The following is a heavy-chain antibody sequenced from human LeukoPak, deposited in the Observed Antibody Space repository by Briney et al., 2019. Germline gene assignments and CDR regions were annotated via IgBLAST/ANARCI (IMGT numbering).Heavy chain of an antibody. CDR1: GGSISSSSYY. D-gene: IGHD5-12*01. CDR2: IYYSGST. Sequence: SETLSLTGTVSGGSISSSSYYWGWIRQPPGKGLEWIGSIYYSGSTYYNPSLKSRITISVDTSKNQFSLKLSSVTAADTAVYYCARPSGYDQYYFDYWGQGTLVTVSS. V-gene: IGHV4-39*01. J-gene: IGHJ4*02. CDR3: ARPSGYDQYYFDY.